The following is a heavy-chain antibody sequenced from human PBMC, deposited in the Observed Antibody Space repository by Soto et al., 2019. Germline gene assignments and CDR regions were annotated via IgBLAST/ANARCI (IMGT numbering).Heavy chain of an antibody. V-gene: IGHV3-48*02. CDR2: ISSSSSTI. D-gene: IGHD3-3*01. CDR3: ARVIWSGHLTSDL. CDR1: GFTFSSNS. J-gene: IGHJ5*02. Sequence: EVQVVESGGGLVQPGGSLRLSCAASGFTFSSNSMNWVRQAPGKGLEWISYISSSSSTIYADSVKRRFTISRDNAKNSLYLQMNRLRDEDTAVYYCARVIWSGHLTSDLWGQGTLVSVSS.